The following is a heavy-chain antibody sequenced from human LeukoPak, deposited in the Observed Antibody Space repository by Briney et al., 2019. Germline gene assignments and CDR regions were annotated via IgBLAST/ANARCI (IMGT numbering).Heavy chain of an antibody. CDR3: ATKIIGYCTGTSCYPVAYYFDY. J-gene: IGHJ4*02. D-gene: IGHD2-2*01. CDR2: IFYSGST. CDR1: GASSSSNSYY. Sequence: PSETLSLTCTVSGASSSSNSYYWGWIRQPPGQGLKWIGTIFYSGSTYYNPSLKSRVTISIDTSKDQFSLKLRSVTAADTAVYYCATKIIGYCTGTSCYPVAYYFDYWGQGSLVTVSS. V-gene: IGHV4-39*01.